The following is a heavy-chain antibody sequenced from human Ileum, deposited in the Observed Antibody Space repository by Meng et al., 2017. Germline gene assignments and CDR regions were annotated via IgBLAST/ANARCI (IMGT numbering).Heavy chain of an antibody. Sequence: QVQLLQSGPGLVQPSQTLSLTCAVSGGSVSSNIAAWNWIRQSPLRGLEWLGRTYYRSKWYSEYAVSVKSRISITPDTSKNQFSLQMNSVTPEDTAVYYCASGSGSLDYWGPGTLVTVSS. CDR1: GGSVSSNIAA. CDR3: ASGSGSLDY. D-gene: IGHD3-3*01. CDR2: TYYRSKWYS. V-gene: IGHV6-1*01. J-gene: IGHJ4*02.